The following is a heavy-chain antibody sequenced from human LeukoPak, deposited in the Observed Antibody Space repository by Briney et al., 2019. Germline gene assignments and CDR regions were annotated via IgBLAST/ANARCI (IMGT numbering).Heavy chain of an antibody. V-gene: IGHV1-18*01. J-gene: IGHJ5*02. CDR3: ARDRGGWVSGWFDP. D-gene: IGHD3-10*01. CDR2: ISAYSGNT. CDR1: GYTFTSYG. Sequence: ASVKVSCKASGYTFTSYGISWVRQAPGQGLEWMGWISAYSGNTNYAHKLQGRVTMTTDTSTSTAYMELRSLRSDDTAVYYCARDRGGWVSGWFDPWGQGTLVTVSS.